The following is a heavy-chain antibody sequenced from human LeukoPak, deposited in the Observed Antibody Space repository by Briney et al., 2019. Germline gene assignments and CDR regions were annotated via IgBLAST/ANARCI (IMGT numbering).Heavy chain of an antibody. J-gene: IGHJ4*02. CDR1: GGSLSSYY. CDR2: IYYSGST. CDR3: ARNTDTAMVDY. Sequence: PSETLSLTCTVSGGSLSSYYWSSMRQPPGKRLECIGYIYYSGSTNYNPSLKSRVTISVDTSKTQFSLKLSSVTAADTAVYYCARNTDTAMVDYWGQGTLVTVSS. D-gene: IGHD5-18*01. V-gene: IGHV4-59*08.